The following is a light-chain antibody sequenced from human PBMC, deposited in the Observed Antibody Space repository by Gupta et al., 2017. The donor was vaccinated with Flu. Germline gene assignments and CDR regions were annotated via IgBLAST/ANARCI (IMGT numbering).Light chain of an antibody. CDR1: SSDVGGYNY. CDR3: SSYTGSSRVV. Sequence: QSALTQPASVSGSPGQSITISCTGTSSDVGGYNYVSWYQQHPGKAPKLMIYEVSNRPSGVSNRFSGSKSSNTASLTISGLQAEDEADYYCSSYTGSSRVVFGGGTKLTVL. V-gene: IGLV2-14*01. CDR2: EVS. J-gene: IGLJ2*01.